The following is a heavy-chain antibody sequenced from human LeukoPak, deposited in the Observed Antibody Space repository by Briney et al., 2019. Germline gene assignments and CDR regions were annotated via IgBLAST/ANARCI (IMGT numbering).Heavy chain of an antibody. CDR1: GFTFNKYG. CDR3: ARHSGNSGFDY. CDR2: ISHDGVNI. Sequence: GGSLRLSCVGSGFTFNKYGIRWVRQAPGKGLEWVAGISHDGVNIYYTDSVRGRFTISRDNSKNIVYLRMNSLRADDTTFYYCARHSGNSGFDYWGQGTLVTASS. J-gene: IGHJ4*02. V-gene: IGHV3-30-3*01. D-gene: IGHD1-26*01.